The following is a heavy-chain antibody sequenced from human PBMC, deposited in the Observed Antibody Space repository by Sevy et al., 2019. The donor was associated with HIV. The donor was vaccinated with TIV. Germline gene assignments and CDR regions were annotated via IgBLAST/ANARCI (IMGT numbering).Heavy chain of an antibody. V-gene: IGHV1-46*01. CDR3: ASGTGV. J-gene: IGHJ4*01. D-gene: IGHD1-26*01. Sequence: ASVKVSCKTSGCTFTTFYVHWVRQAPGQGLEWMGIIIPSGGSTTYAQKFQGRVTMTRDTSTSTVYMELRSLRSEDTAVHYCASGTGVWGQGTPVTVSS. CDR2: IIPSGGST. CDR1: GCTFTTFY.